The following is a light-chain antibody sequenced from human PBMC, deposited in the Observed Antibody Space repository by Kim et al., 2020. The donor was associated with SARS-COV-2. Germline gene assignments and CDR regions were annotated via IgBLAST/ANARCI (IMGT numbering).Light chain of an antibody. CDR3: MEGIHLPGT. V-gene: IGKV2-29*02. CDR2: EVS. J-gene: IGKJ2*01. Sequence: EIVMTRTPLSLSVTPGQPASISCKSSQSLLHSDGKTFLYWYLHKTGQAPQLLIYEVSNRFSGVPERFSGSGSGTDFTLMISRVEAGDVGIYYCMEGIHLPGTFGQGTKLEI. CDR1: QSLLHSDGKTF.